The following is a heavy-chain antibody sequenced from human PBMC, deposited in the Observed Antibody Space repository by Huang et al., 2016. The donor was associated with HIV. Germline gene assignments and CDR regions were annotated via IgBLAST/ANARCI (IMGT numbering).Heavy chain of an antibody. CDR1: GFPFNNPA. CDR2: ISNDGSNN. CDR3: ARAKDTWDAYDI. V-gene: IGHV3-30-3*01. J-gene: IGHJ3*02. Sequence: QVQLVESGGGVVQPGRSLRLSCAASGFPFNNPAMHWGRQGAGKGLDCVAVISNDGSNNYDADSVKGRFTISRDSSKSTLCLHMTSLRTEDTAVYYCARAKDTWDAYDIWGQGTMVIVSS. D-gene: IGHD5-18*01.